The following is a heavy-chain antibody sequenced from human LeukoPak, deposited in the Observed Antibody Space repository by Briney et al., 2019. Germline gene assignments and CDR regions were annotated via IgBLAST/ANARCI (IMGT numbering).Heavy chain of an antibody. CDR3: ARGHSSGYYPDY. V-gene: IGHV4-34*01. CDR1: GGSFSGYY. D-gene: IGHD3-22*01. CDR2: INHSGST. Sequence: SETLSLTCAVYGGSFSGYYWSWIRQPPGKGLEWIGEINHSGSTNYNPSLKSRVTISVDTSKNQFSLKLSSVTAADTAVYYCARGHSSGYYPDYWGQGTLVTVSS. J-gene: IGHJ4*02.